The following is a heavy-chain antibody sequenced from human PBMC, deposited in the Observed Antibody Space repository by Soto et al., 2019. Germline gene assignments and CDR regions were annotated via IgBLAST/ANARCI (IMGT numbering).Heavy chain of an antibody. V-gene: IGHV2-5*02. D-gene: IGHD3-9*01. J-gene: IGHJ4*02. CDR1: GFSLSTSGVG. CDR3: AHPYNNIFTGSYRRYFHF. Sequence: QITLKESGPTLVKPTQTLTLTCTFSGFSLSTSGVGVAWIRQPPGKALEWLALIYWDDDKRYSPSLKSRLTLPKDPSNSLVVLTMTNIDPVVTPTSYCAHPYNNIFTGSYRRYFHFWGQGTPVTVSS. CDR2: IYWDDDK.